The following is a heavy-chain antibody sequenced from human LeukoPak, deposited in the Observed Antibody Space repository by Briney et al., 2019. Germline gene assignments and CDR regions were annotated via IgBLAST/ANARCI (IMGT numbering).Heavy chain of an antibody. Sequence: GGSLRVSCAASGFTFSSYWMSWVRQAPGKGLEWVANIKQDGSAKYYVDSAKGRFTISRDNAKNSLYLQMNSLRAEDTAVYYCARDPVAKRGGFDSWGQGTLVTVSS. CDR1: GFTFSSYW. CDR2: IKQDGSAK. D-gene: IGHD5-12*01. V-gene: IGHV3-7*01. CDR3: ARDPVAKRGGFDS. J-gene: IGHJ4*02.